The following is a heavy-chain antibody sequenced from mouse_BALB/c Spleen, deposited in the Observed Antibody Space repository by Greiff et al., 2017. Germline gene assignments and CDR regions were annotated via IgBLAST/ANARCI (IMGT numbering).Heavy chain of an antibody. J-gene: IGHJ4*01. CDR3: ARGGGSSHYYAMDY. CDR1: GYTFTSYW. D-gene: IGHD1-1*01. CDR2: IYPGDGDT. Sequence: QVQLQQSGAELARPGASVKLSCKASGYTFTSYWMQWVKQRPGQGLEWIGAIYPGDGDTRYTQKFKGKATLTADKSSSTAYMQLSSLASEDSAVYYCARGGGSSHYYAMDYWGQGTSVTVSS. V-gene: IGHV1-87*01.